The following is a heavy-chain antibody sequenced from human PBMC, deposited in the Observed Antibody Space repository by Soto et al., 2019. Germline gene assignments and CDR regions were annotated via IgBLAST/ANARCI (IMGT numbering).Heavy chain of an antibody. V-gene: IGHV3-23*01. D-gene: IGHD3-10*01. J-gene: IGHJ4*02. CDR1: GFVFSNYA. Sequence: EVQLLESGGGLVQPGGSLRLSCAASGFVFSNYAMFWFRQAPGRGLEWVSTIYAADGSKYYAGSVKGRFTVSRDNSRDRLFLQMDSLRVEDTAIYFCAKDLIRGDGYGDPDYWGQGTLVTVSS. CDR3: AKDLIRGDGYGDPDY. CDR2: IYAADGSK.